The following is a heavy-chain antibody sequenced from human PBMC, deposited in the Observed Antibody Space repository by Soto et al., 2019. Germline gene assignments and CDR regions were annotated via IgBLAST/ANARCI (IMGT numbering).Heavy chain of an antibody. CDR2: ISYDGSNK. D-gene: IGHD6-6*01. J-gene: IGHJ6*03. CDR3: AKYSSSPTHYYYSYMDV. V-gene: IGHV3-30*18. CDR1: GLSIRSHG. Sequence: GGAPGLPRGAPGLSIRSHGMHWVRQAPGKGLEWVAVISYDGSNKYYADSVKGRFTISRDNSKNTLYLQMNSLRAEDTAVYYCAKYSSSPTHYYYSYMDVWAKGTTVTVSS.